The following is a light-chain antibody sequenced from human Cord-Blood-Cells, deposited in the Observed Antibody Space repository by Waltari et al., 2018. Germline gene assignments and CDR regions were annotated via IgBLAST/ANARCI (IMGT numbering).Light chain of an antibody. CDR2: DDS. Sequence: SYVLSQPPSVSVDPGKTARITCGGNNIGSKSVNWYQQKQGQAPVLVVYDDSDRPSGIPERFSGSNSGNTATLTISRVEAGDEADYYCQVWDSSSDHVVFGGGTKLTVL. J-gene: IGLJ2*01. CDR3: QVWDSSSDHVV. V-gene: IGLV3-21*03. CDR1: NIGSKS.